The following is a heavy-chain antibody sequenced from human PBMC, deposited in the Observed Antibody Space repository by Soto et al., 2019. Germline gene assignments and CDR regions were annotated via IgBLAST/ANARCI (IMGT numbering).Heavy chain of an antibody. V-gene: IGHV3-53*01. D-gene: IGHD3-10*01. CDR1: GFTVNTNY. CDR3: ASRTWDLGGFDP. J-gene: IGHJ5*02. CDR2: IYSDGTT. Sequence: PVGSLRLSCAVSGFTVNTNYLTWVRQAPGKGLEWVSFIYSDGTTDYADSVKGRFTIFRDNSKNTVDLQMNSLRAEDTAVYYCASRTWDLGGFDPWGQGTLVTVSS.